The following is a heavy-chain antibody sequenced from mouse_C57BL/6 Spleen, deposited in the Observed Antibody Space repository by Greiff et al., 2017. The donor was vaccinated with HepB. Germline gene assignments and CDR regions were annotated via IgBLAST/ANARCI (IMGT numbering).Heavy chain of an antibody. D-gene: IGHD1-1*01. J-gene: IGHJ2*01. CDR3: ARSTVVPYYFDY. CDR1: GYTFTSYW. V-gene: IGHV1-72*01. CDR2: IDPNSGGT. Sequence: QVQLKESGAELVKPGASVKLSCKASGYTFTSYWMHWVKQRPGRGLEWIGRIDPNSGGTKYNEKFKSKATLTVDKPSSTAYMQLSSLTSEDSAVYYCARSTVVPYYFDYWGQGTTLTVSS.